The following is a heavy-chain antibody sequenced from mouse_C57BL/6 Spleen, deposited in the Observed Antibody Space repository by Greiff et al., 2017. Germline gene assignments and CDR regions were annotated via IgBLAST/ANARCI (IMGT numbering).Heavy chain of an antibody. Sequence: QVQLQQSGAELVKPGASVKISCKASGYAFSSYRMNWVKQRPGKGLEWIGQIYPGDGDTNYNGKFQGKATLTADKSSSTAYMQLSSLTSEDSAVYFCARFNYYGSSYWYFDVWGTGTTVTVSS. J-gene: IGHJ1*03. CDR3: ARFNYYGSSYWYFDV. CDR1: GYAFSSYR. CDR2: IYPGDGDT. D-gene: IGHD1-1*01. V-gene: IGHV1-80*01.